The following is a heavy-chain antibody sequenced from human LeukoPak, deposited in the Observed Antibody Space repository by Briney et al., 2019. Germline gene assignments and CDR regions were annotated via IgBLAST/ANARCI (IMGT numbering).Heavy chain of an antibody. V-gene: IGHV3-11*01. D-gene: IGHD1-1*01. CDR1: GFTFSDYY. J-gene: IGHJ4*02. CDR2: ISSSGNTI. CDR3: ARDRGTWNDDGFDY. Sequence: GGSLRLSCAASGFTFSDYYMSWIRQAPGKGLEWVSYISSSGNTIYYAGSVKGRFTISRDNAKNSLYLQMISLRAEDTAVYYCARDRGTWNDDGFDYWGQGTLVTVSS.